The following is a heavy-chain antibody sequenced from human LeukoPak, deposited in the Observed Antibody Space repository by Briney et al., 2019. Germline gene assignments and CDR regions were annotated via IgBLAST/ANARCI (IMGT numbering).Heavy chain of an antibody. V-gene: IGHV3-7*01. CDR1: GFPFSSNW. D-gene: IGHD2/OR15-2a*01. J-gene: IGHJ3*01. Sequence: PGGSLRLSCEASGFPFSSNWLSWVRQAPGKGLEWVATMNHDGSEAYYVDSMKGRFTISRDNAKKSLYLQMNSLRAEDTAVYYCASSDVTWGQGTIVTVSS. CDR3: ASSDVT. CDR2: MNHDGSEA.